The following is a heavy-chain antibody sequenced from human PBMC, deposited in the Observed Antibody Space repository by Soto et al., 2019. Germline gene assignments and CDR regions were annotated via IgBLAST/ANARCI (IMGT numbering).Heavy chain of an antibody. CDR1: GSPFSDYA. CDR2: LSGSGDYS. D-gene: IGHD1-26*01. Sequence: WWSLRLSCVYSGSPFSDYAMSLVRQAQGKGLEWVSSLSGSGDYSFYADSVKGRFSISRDNSKNTLYLQMDSLTDDDTAIYYGTQWGDCRRGHCNVSFVIGYQGAKV. J-gene: IGHJ3*02. CDR3: TQWGDCRRGHCNVSFVI. V-gene: IGHV3-23*01.